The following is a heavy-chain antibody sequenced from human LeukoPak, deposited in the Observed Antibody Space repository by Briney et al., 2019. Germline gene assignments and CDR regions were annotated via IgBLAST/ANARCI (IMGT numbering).Heavy chain of an antibody. J-gene: IGHJ3*02. CDR3: AKDLLRGWYRGIWDI. V-gene: IGHV3-74*01. CDR2: IKSDGSIT. Sequence: PGGSLRLSCAASGFTFSSYWMHWVRQAPGKGLVWVSRIKSDGSITNYADSVKGRFTISRDNAKNTLYVQMNSLRAEDTAVYYCAKDLLRGWYRGIWDIWGQGTMVTVSS. D-gene: IGHD6-19*01. CDR1: GFTFSSYW.